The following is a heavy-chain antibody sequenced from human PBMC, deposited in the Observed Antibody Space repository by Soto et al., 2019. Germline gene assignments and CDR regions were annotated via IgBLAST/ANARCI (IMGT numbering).Heavy chain of an antibody. D-gene: IGHD3-10*01. CDR3: ARAGADNWFDP. J-gene: IGHJ5*02. CDR2: IYYSGST. CDR1: GGSISSGDYY. Sequence: SETLSLTCTVSGGSISSGDYYWSWIRQPPGKGLEWIGYIYYSGSTYYNPSLKSRVTISVDTSKNQFSLKLSSVTAAGTAVYYCARAGADNWFDPWGQGTLVTVSS. V-gene: IGHV4-30-4*01.